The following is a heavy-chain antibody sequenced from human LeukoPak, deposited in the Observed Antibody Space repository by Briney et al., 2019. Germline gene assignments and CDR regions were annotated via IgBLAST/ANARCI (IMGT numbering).Heavy chain of an antibody. Sequence: GGSLRLSCAASGFTFSTYGMHWVRQAPGKGLEWVAVISYDGSNKQYADSVKGRFTISRDNSKNTLYLQMNSLRAEDTAVYYCAKTPDSSGWYFPFDYRGQGTLVTVSS. V-gene: IGHV3-30*18. CDR1: GFTFSTYG. CDR2: ISYDGSNK. CDR3: AKTPDSSGWYFPFDY. J-gene: IGHJ4*02. D-gene: IGHD6-19*01.